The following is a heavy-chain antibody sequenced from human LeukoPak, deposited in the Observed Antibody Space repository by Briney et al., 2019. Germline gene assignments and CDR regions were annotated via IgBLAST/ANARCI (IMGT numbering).Heavy chain of an antibody. Sequence: PSETLSLTCKVSGGSISSYYWSWIRQPPGKGLEWIGYIYYTGSTNYNPSLKSRVTISVDTSKIQFSLKLSSVTAADTAVYYCARVRSDMAIVSDGFDIWGPGTLVTVSS. CDR3: ARVRSDMAIVSDGFDI. CDR1: GGSISSYY. D-gene: IGHD5-24*01. CDR2: IYYTGST. V-gene: IGHV4-59*01. J-gene: IGHJ3*02.